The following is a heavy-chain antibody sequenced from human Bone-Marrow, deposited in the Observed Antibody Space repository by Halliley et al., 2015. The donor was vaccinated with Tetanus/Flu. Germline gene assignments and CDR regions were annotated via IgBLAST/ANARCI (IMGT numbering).Heavy chain of an antibody. CDR3: ARGAVGYYVGPYFDF. CDR2: IYYSGIT. V-gene: IGHV4-59*01. Sequence: TLSLTCTVSGGSISSYYWSWIRQPPGKGLEWIGYIYYSGITKYNPSLKSRVTISVDTSNNHFSLRLSSVTAADTAVYYCARGAVGYYVGPYFDFWAQGTLVTVSS. J-gene: IGHJ4*02. CDR1: GGSISSYY. D-gene: IGHD3-22*01.